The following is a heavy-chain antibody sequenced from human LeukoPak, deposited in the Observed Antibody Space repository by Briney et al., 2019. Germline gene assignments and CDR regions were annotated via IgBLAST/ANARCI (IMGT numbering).Heavy chain of an antibody. Sequence: GGSLRLSCAASGFTVSSNYMSWVRQAPGKGLEWVSVIYSGGSTYYADSVKGRFTISRDNSKNTLYLRMNSLRAEDTAVYYCAREYRDAFDIWGQGTMVTVSS. CDR1: GFTVSSNY. D-gene: IGHD5-12*01. V-gene: IGHV3-53*01. CDR2: IYSGGST. J-gene: IGHJ3*02. CDR3: AREYRDAFDI.